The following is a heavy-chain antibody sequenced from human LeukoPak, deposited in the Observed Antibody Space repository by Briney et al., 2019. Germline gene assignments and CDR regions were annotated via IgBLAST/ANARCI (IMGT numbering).Heavy chain of an antibody. Sequence: ASLKVSCKASGYTFTGYYMHWVRQAPGQGLEWMGWINPNSGGTNYAQKFQGRVTMTRDTSISTAYMELSRLRSDDTAVYYCARDRGIAVAGTIVWYYYYGMDVWGQGTTVTVSS. V-gene: IGHV1-2*02. CDR1: GYTFTGYY. CDR3: ARDRGIAVAGTIVWYYYYGMDV. J-gene: IGHJ6*02. D-gene: IGHD6-19*01. CDR2: INPNSGGT.